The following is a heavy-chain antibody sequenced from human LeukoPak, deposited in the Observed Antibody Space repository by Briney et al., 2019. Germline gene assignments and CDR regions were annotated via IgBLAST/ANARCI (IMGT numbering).Heavy chain of an antibody. CDR1: GYTFTGYY. CDR3: AVAREGGIFDY. J-gene: IGHJ4*02. Sequence: RASVKVSCKASGYTFTGYYMHWVRQAPGQGLEWMGWINPNSGGTSYAQKFQGRVTMTRDTSISTAYMELSRLRSDDTAVYYCAVAREGGIFDYWGEGTLVTVSS. CDR2: INPNSGGT. V-gene: IGHV1-2*02. D-gene: IGHD1-26*01.